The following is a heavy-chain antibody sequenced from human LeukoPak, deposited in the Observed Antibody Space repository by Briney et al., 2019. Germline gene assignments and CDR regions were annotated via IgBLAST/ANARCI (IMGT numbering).Heavy chain of an antibody. Sequence: SETLSLTCAVYGGSFSGYYWSWIRQPPGKGLEWIGEINHSGSTNYNPSLKSRVTISVDTSKNQFSLKPSSVTAADTAVYYCARVATYYDFWSGYRDRYYYMDVWGKGTTVTVSS. CDR2: INHSGST. D-gene: IGHD3-3*01. CDR3: ARVATYYDFWSGYRDRYYYMDV. CDR1: GGSFSGYY. V-gene: IGHV4-34*01. J-gene: IGHJ6*03.